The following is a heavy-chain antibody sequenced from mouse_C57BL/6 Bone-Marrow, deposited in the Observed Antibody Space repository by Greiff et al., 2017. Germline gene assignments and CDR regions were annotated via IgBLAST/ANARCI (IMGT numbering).Heavy chain of an antibody. Sequence: EVQVVESGGGLVKPGGSLKLSCAASGFTFSSYTMSWVRQTPEKRLEWVATISGGGGNTYYPDSVKGRFTISRGNAKNTLYLQMSSLRSEDAALYYCASSYYSDYDRAWFAYWGRGTRVTVSA. CDR1: GFTFSSYT. V-gene: IGHV5-9*01. CDR2: ISGGGGNT. J-gene: IGHJ3*01. CDR3: ASSYYSDYDRAWFAY. D-gene: IGHD2-5*01.